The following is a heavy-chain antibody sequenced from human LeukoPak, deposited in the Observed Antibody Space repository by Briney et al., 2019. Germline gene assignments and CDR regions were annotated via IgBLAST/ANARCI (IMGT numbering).Heavy chain of an antibody. D-gene: IGHD1-26*01. CDR1: GFTFSSHS. Sequence: GGSLRLPCAASGFTFSSHSMNWVRQAPGKGLEWVSFISTSSSYIYYADSVKGRFTISRDNSKNSLYLQMDSLRAEDTAVYYCARDPYSGTYGDTYYYYMDVWGKGTTVTISS. V-gene: IGHV3-21*01. CDR2: ISTSSSYI. CDR3: ARDPYSGTYGDTYYYYMDV. J-gene: IGHJ6*03.